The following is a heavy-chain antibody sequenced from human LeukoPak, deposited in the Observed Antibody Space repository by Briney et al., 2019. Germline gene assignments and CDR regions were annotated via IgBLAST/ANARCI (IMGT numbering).Heavy chain of an antibody. V-gene: IGHV1-69*13. J-gene: IGHJ5*02. Sequence: GASVKVSCKASGGTFNSYAISWVRQAPGQGLEWMGGIIPIFGTANYAQKFQGRVTITADESTSTAYMELSSLRSEDTAVYYCARVIIGWYSPCLDPWGQGTLVTVSS. CDR3: ARVIIGWYSPCLDP. CDR2: IIPIFGTA. CDR1: GGTFNSYA. D-gene: IGHD6-19*01.